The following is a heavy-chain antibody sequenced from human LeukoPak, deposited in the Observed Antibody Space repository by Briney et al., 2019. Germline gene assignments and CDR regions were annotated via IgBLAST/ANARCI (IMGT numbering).Heavy chain of an antibody. CDR1: GYTFTSYD. Sequence: ASVKVSCKASGYTFTSYDINWVRQATGQGLEWMGWMNPNSGNTGYAQKFQGRVTMTRNTSISTAYMELSSLGSEDTAVYYCARGAVFTIFGVVSSDAFDIWGQGTMVTVSS. CDR2: MNPNSGNT. CDR3: ARGAVFTIFGVVSSDAFDI. D-gene: IGHD3-3*01. J-gene: IGHJ3*02. V-gene: IGHV1-8*01.